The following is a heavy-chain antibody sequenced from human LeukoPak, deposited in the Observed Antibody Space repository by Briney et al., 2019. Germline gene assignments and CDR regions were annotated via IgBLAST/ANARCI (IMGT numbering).Heavy chain of an antibody. V-gene: IGHV4-39*01. D-gene: IGHD1-26*01. Sequence: PSETLSLTCTVSGGPISSSSYYWGWIRQPPGKGLEWIGSIYYSGSTYYNPSLKSRVTVSVDTSKHQFSLKLSYVTAADTAVYYCAAGIVGVDYWGQGTLVTVSS. CDR3: AAGIVGVDY. CDR2: IYYSGST. CDR1: GGPISSSSYY. J-gene: IGHJ4*02.